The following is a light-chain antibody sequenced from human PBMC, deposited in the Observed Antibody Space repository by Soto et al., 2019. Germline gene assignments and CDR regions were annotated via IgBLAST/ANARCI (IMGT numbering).Light chain of an antibody. Sequence: DIQMTQSPSTLSASVGDRVTITCRATQSISNSLAWYQQKPGKAPKLLIYKASSLESGVPSRFSGSGSGTAFTLTMASLQPDDVATYSCQQYASFWTFGQGTKVEIQ. CDR3: QQYASFWT. CDR2: KAS. V-gene: IGKV1-5*03. CDR1: QSISNS. J-gene: IGKJ1*01.